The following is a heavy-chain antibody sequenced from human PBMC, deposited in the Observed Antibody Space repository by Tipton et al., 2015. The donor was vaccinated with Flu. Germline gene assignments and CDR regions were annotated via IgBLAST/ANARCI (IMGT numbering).Heavy chain of an antibody. Sequence: QLVQSGGHLVQPGWSLRLSCEASGFNFNSYEMNWVRQAPGKGLEWVSHISPSGSTKYYADSVKGRFTISRDNAKNSLYLQMNSLRSEDTAVYYCARLEGWYYGSGSYVYFDCWGQGTLVTVSS. CDR3: ARLEGWYYGSGSYVYFDC. D-gene: IGHD3-10*01. V-gene: IGHV3-48*03. CDR2: ISPSGSTK. J-gene: IGHJ4*02. CDR1: GFNFNSYE.